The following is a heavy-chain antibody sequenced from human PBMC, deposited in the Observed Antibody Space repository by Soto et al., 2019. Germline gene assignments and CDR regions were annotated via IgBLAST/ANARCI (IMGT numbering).Heavy chain of an antibody. Sequence: EVQLVESGGGLVKPGGSLRLSCAASGFTFSSYSMNWVRQAPGKGLEWVSSISSSSSYIYYADSVKGRFTISRDNAKNSLYLQMNGLRAEDTAVYYCARDVNGAVGPWGQGTLVTVSS. V-gene: IGHV3-21*01. J-gene: IGHJ5*02. CDR1: GFTFSSYS. CDR3: ARDVNGAVGP. CDR2: ISSSSSYI. D-gene: IGHD6-19*01.